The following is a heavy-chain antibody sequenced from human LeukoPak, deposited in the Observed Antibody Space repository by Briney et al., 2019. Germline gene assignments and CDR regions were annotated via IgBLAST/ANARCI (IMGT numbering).Heavy chain of an antibody. CDR1: GVSFSGYY. D-gene: IGHD3-9*01. CDR2: INHSGST. V-gene: IGHV4-34*01. Sequence: SETLSLACAVYGVSFSGYYWSWVRQPPGKGLEWVGEINHSGSTNYNPSLKSRVTISVDTSKNQFSLKLSSVTAADTAVYYCARNRYYDILTGYPHYYYMDVWGKGTTVTVSS. J-gene: IGHJ6*03. CDR3: ARNRYYDILTGYPHYYYMDV.